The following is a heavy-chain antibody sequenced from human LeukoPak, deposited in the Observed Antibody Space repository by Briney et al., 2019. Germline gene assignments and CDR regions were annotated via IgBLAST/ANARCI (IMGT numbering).Heavy chain of an antibody. D-gene: IGHD3-9*01. CDR3: AREGDILTGYSTRIWSAFDY. Sequence: GASVKVSCKVSGYTLTELSMHWVRQAPGKGLEWMGGFDPEDGETIYAQKFQGRVAMTEDTSTDTAYMELSSLRSEDTAVYYCAREGDILTGYSTRIWSAFDYWGQGTLVTVSS. CDR2: FDPEDGET. V-gene: IGHV1-24*01. J-gene: IGHJ4*02. CDR1: GYTLTELS.